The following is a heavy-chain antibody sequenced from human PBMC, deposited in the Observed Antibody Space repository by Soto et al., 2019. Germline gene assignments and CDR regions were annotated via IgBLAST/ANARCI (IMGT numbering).Heavy chain of an antibody. Sequence: GGSLRLSCTVSGFAFRHNYLTWIRQAPGKGLEWLSYINTGSSPAYYADSVKGRFTISTDIAKKSLYLQMDSLRADDTGVYYCATGGIYYETWGQGTLVTVSS. CDR3: ATGGIYYET. J-gene: IGHJ5*02. CDR1: GFAFRHNY. D-gene: IGHD1-26*01. CDR2: INTGSSPA. V-gene: IGHV3-11*01.